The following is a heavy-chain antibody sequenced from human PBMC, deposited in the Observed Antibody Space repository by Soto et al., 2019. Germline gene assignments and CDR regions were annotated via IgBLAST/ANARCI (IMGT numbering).Heavy chain of an antibody. J-gene: IGHJ4*02. V-gene: IGHV3-23*01. CDR1: GFTFSTYV. CDR3: VIGGWLDPN. Sequence: EVQLLESGGGLVQPGGSLRLSCAASGFTFSTYVMSWVRQAPGKGLEWVSAISVSGDNTYYADSVKGRFTTSRDSSRNTLSLQIASLRVEHRAISDCVIGGWLDPNWGQGTLVTVSS. CDR2: ISVSGDNT. D-gene: IGHD6-19*01.